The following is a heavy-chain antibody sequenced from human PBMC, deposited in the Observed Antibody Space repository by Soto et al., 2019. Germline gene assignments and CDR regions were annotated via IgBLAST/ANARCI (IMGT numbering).Heavy chain of an antibody. CDR2: ISNDGTNK. J-gene: IGHJ6*02. D-gene: IGHD3-3*01. Sequence: QVQLEESGGGVVQPGRSLRLSCVGTGFTFSSYAMHWVREAPGKGLEWVAVISNDGTNKYYADSVEGRITISRDNSKNTLYLQMHSLRSEDTAVYYCGAGTTLAIFDYGMDVWGQGATVTLSS. CDR3: GAGTTLAIFDYGMDV. CDR1: GFTFSSYA. V-gene: IGHV3-30-3*01.